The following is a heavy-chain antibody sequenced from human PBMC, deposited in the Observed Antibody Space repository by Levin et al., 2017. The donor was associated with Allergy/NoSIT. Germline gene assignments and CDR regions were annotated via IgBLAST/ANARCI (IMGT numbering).Heavy chain of an antibody. D-gene: IGHD6-19*01. J-gene: IGHJ1*01. CDR1: GYTFTSYG. CDR2: ISAYNGNT. Sequence: ASVKVSCKASGYTFTSYGISWVRQAPGQGLEWMGWISAYNGNTNYAQKLQGRVTMTTDTSTSTAYMELRSLRSDDTAVYYCARVDIAVAGTEYFQHWGQGTLVTVSS. CDR3: ARVDIAVAGTEYFQH. V-gene: IGHV1-18*01.